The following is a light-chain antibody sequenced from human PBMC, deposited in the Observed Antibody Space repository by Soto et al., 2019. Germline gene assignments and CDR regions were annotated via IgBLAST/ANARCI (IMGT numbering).Light chain of an antibody. Sequence: DIQMTQSPSSLSASVGDRVTITCRASLPISNYLAWYQQKPGKIPNLLIYAASTLQAGVPSRFSGSGSATEFTLTISGLQPDDFATYYCQQYKDYVYTFGQGTKVDIK. J-gene: IGKJ2*01. CDR1: LPISNY. CDR2: AAS. V-gene: IGKV1-27*01. CDR3: QQYKDYVYT.